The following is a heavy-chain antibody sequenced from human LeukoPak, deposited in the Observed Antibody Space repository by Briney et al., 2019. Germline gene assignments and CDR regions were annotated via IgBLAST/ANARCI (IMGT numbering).Heavy chain of an antibody. CDR1: GFTFDDYA. Sequence: GGSLRLSCAASGFTFDDYAMHWVRQAPGKGLEWVSGITWNSGSIGYADSVKGRFTISRDNAKNSLYLQMNSLRAEDTADYYCARDRGSSGWYYFDYWGQGTLVTVSS. J-gene: IGHJ4*02. CDR2: ITWNSGSI. V-gene: IGHV3-9*01. CDR3: ARDRGSSGWYYFDY. D-gene: IGHD6-19*01.